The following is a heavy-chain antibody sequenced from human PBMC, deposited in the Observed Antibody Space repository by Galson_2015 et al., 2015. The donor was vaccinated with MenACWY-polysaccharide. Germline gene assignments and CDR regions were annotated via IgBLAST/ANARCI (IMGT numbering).Heavy chain of an antibody. CDR2: IFHSGSP. CDR1: CFSLSRGYY. Sequence: LFLPCAVSCFSLSRGYYWGWVRQPPGEGVEGIGRIFHSGSPYYNPSQKSRVTIAVDTPKNQFSLKLSSVTAADTAVYYCGRVEKYSGSYYILHWGQGTLVTVSS. CDR3: GRVEKYSGSYYILH. J-gene: IGHJ4*02. V-gene: IGHV4-38-2*01. D-gene: IGHD1-26*01.